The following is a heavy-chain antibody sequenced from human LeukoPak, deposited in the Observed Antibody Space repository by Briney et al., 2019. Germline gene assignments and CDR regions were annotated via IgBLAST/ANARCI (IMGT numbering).Heavy chain of an antibody. Sequence: SVKVSCKASGGTFSSYAISWVRQTPGQGLEWMGRIIPILGIANYAQKFQGRVTITADKSTSTAYMELSSLRSEDTAVYYCATASGGYDYYYYYGMDVWGQGTTVTVSS. V-gene: IGHV1-69*04. CDR1: GGTFSSYA. CDR3: ATASGGYDYYYYYGMDV. D-gene: IGHD5-12*01. J-gene: IGHJ6*02. CDR2: IIPILGIA.